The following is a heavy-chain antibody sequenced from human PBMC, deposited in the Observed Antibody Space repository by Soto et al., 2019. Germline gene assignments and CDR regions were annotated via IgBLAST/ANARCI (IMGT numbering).Heavy chain of an antibody. J-gene: IGHJ6*02. D-gene: IGHD3-10*01. CDR2: IWYDGSNK. CDR3: AREREPSWFEDGMDV. CDR1: GFTFSSYG. Sequence: PWGSLRLSCAASGFTFSSYGMHWVRQAPGKGLEWVAVIWYDGSNKYYADSVKGRFTISRNNSKNTLYLQMNSLRAEDTAVYYCAREREPSWFEDGMDVWGQGTPVTVSS. V-gene: IGHV3-33*01.